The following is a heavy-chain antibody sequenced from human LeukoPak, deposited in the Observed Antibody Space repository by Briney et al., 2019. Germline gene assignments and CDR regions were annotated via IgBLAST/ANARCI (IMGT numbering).Heavy chain of an antibody. Sequence: SETLSLTCTVSGGSISSGGYYWSWIRQPPGKGLEWIGYIYHSGSTYYNPSLKSRVTISVDRSKNQFSLKLRSVTAADTAVYYCAKGPYTNFFDSWGHGTLVTVSS. CDR2: IYHSGST. J-gene: IGHJ4*01. CDR3: AKGPYTNFFDS. V-gene: IGHV4-30-2*01. CDR1: GGSISSGGYY. D-gene: IGHD4-11*01.